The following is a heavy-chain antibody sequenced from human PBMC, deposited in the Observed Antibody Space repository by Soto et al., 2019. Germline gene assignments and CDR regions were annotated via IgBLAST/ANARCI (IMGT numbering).Heavy chain of an antibody. CDR3: ARVYDSSGYGIYYFDY. CDR2: IYSGGST. J-gene: IGHJ4*02. D-gene: IGHD3-22*01. Sequence: PGGSLRLSCAASGFTVSSNYMSWVRQAPGKGLEWVSVIYSGGSTYYADSVKGRFTISRDNSKNTLYLQMNSLSAEDTAVYYCARVYDSSGYGIYYFDYWGQGTLVTVSS. CDR1: GFTVSSNY. V-gene: IGHV3-53*01.